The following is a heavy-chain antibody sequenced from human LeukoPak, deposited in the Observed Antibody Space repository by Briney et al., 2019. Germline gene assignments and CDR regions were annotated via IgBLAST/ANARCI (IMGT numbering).Heavy chain of an antibody. CDR1: GYTFTGYY. J-gene: IGHJ3*02. V-gene: IGHV1-2*02. CDR3: ARVPRVFGAFDI. Sequence: ASVKVSCKASGYTFTGYYMHWVRQAPGQGREWMGWINPNSGGTNYAQKFQGRVTMTRDTSISTAYMELSRLRSDDTAVYYCARVPRVFGAFDIWGQGTMVTVSS. CDR2: INPNSGGT. D-gene: IGHD3-10*01.